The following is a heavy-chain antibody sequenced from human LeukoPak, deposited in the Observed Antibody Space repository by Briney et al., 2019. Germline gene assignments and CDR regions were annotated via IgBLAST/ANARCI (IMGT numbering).Heavy chain of an antibody. CDR1: GGSISSSSYY. D-gene: IGHD6-13*01. CDR3: ARHNVAAADYYFDY. J-gene: IGHJ4*02. CDR2: IYYSGST. V-gene: IGHV4-39*01. Sequence: SETLSLTCTVSGGSISSSSYYWGWIRQPPGTGLEWIGSIYYSGSTYYNPSLKSRVTISVDTSKNQFSLKLSSVTAADTAVYYCARHNVAAADYYFDYWGQGTLVTVSS.